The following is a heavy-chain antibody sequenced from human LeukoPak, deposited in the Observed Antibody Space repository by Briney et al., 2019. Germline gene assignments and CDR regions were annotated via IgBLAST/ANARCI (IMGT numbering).Heavy chain of an antibody. CDR1: GGSFSTYY. D-gene: IGHD2-21*01. CDR2: IYHTGST. V-gene: IGHV4-34*01. CDR3: ARVGYPTQRRVLSAVSIPTAGAFDV. Sequence: SSETLSLTCAVYGGSFSTYYWSWIRQPPGKGLEWIGDIYHTGSTTYSPSLKSRVTISVDTSKKQFSLSLTSVTAADTAVYYCARVGYPTQRRVLSAVSIPTAGAFDVWGQGALVTVSS. J-gene: IGHJ3*01.